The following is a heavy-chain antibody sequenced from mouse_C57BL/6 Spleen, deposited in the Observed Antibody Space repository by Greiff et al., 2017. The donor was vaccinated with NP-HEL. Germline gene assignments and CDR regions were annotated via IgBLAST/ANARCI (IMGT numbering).Heavy chain of an antibody. CDR2: INPNNGGT. CDR1: GYTFTDYN. D-gene: IGHD2-5*01. V-gene: IGHV1-18*01. J-gene: IGHJ4*01. CDR3: ARRGYYSNYFYAMDY. Sequence: EVQLQQSGPELVKPGASVKIPCKASGYTFTDYNMDWVKQSHGKSLEWIGDINPNNGGTIYNQKFKGKATLTVDNSSSTAYMELRSLTSEDTAVYYCARRGYYSNYFYAMDYWGQGTSVTVSS.